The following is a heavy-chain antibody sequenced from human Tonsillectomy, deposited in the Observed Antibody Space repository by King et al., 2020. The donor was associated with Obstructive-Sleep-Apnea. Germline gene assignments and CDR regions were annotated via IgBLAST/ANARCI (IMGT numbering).Heavy chain of an antibody. J-gene: IGHJ4*02. CDR3: ASQITLWDKSDY. CDR1: GGSFSSSTYS. Sequence: VQLQESGPGLVKPSETLSLTCTVSGGSFSSSTYSWVWIRQPPGKGLEWIGTIYYGGTTYCNPSLKSRVTISVDTSKNQFSLKLSSVTAADTAVYYCASQITLWDKSDYWGQGTLVTVSS. V-gene: IGHV4-39*01. CDR2: IYYGGTT. D-gene: IGHD3-10*02.